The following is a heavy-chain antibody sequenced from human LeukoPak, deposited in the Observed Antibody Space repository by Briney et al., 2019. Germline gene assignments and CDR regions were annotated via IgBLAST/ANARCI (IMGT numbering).Heavy chain of an antibody. Sequence: HGESLKISCKGSGYSFTNYWIGWVRQMPGKGLEWMGIIYPGDSETRYSPSFQGQVTISADKSITTAYLQWSSLKASDTAMYYCARYSYWGYHYESSGIDYWGQGTLVTVSS. CDR2: IYPGDSET. J-gene: IGHJ4*02. CDR1: GYSFTNYW. V-gene: IGHV5-51*01. CDR3: ARYSYWGYHYESSGIDY. D-gene: IGHD3-22*01.